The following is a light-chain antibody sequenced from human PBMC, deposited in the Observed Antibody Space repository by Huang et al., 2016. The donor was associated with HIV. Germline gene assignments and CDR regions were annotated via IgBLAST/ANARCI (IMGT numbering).Light chain of an antibody. CDR2: GAS. J-gene: IGKJ5*01. CDR3: QQYDNWPLT. CDR1: HSVSSN. V-gene: IGKV3-15*01. Sequence: ERVMTQSPATLSVAPGERVTLSCRASHSVSSNLAWYQQKPGQAPRLLIHGASTRATGIPARFSGSGSGTEFTLAISNLQSEDSGVYFCQQYDNWPLTFGQGTRLEIK.